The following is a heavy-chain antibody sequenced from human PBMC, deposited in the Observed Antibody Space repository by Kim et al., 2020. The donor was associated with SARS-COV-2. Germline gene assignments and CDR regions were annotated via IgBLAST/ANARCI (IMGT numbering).Heavy chain of an antibody. Sequence: GGSLRLSCAASGFTFSSYGMHWVRQAPGKGLEWVAVIWYDGSNKYYADSVKGRFTISRDNSKNTLYLQMNSLRAEDTAVYYCAKGPDPYFDWLRSYYGMDVWGQGTTVTVSS. CDR1: GFTFSSYG. J-gene: IGHJ6*02. D-gene: IGHD3-9*01. CDR3: AKGPDPYFDWLRSYYGMDV. CDR2: IWYDGSNK. V-gene: IGHV3-33*06.